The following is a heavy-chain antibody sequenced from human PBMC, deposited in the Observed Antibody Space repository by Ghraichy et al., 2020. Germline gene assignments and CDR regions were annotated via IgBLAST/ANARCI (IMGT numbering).Heavy chain of an antibody. D-gene: IGHD6-19*01. CDR3: AKNKGSGWMYYFDY. Sequence: GGSLRLSCVASGFTFSSTAVSWVRQAPGRGLQWVSAIGGSGGTTYYADSVKGRFTISRDNSKNTLYLQMHSLRAEATAVYYCAKNKGSGWMYYFDYWGQGTLVSVSS. V-gene: IGHV3-23*01. CDR2: IGGSGGTT. J-gene: IGHJ4*02. CDR1: GFTFSSTA.